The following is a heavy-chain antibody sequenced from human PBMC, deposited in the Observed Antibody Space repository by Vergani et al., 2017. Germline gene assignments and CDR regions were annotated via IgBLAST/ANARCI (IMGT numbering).Heavy chain of an antibody. CDR1: GFTFSDFS. CDR2: IGSSGPYI. CDR3: ARDGTSGGDPDNYGMYV. D-gene: IGHD2-8*01. Sequence: VQLVESGGGLVKPGGSLRLSCAASGFTFSDFSMSWVRQAPGKGLEWVAFIGSSGPYINYADSVKGRFIISRDNTNNSLFLQLRSLRAEDAAVYYCARDGTSGGDPDNYGMYVWGQGATVTVSS. J-gene: IGHJ6*02. V-gene: IGHV3-21*06.